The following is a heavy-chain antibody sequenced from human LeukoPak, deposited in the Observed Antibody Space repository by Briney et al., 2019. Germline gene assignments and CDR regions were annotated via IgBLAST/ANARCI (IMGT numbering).Heavy chain of an antibody. CDR2: IYHSGST. CDR1: GGSISTSSYY. D-gene: IGHD6-13*01. V-gene: IGHV4-39*07. CDR3: ARAPAAAVTDRLWGY. Sequence: SETLSLTCTVSGGSISTSSYYWGWIRQPPGKGLEWIGSIYHSGSTYYNPSLKSRVTISVDTSKNQFSLKLSSVTAADTAVYYCARAPAAAVTDRLWGYWGQGTLVTVSS. J-gene: IGHJ4*02.